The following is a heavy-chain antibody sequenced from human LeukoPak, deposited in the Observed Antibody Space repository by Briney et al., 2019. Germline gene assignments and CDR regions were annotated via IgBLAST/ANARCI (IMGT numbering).Heavy chain of an antibody. V-gene: IGHV1-18*04. D-gene: IGHD2-2*01. J-gene: IGHJ4*02. CDR3: VRSSVVVSAAVDY. Sequence: ASVKVSCKASGYTFTGYYMNWVRQAPGQGLEWMGWISANNGNTNYAQKLQGRVTMTTDTSTSTAYMELRSLRSDDTAIYYCVRSSVVVSAAVDYWGRGTLVTVSS. CDR1: GYTFTGYY. CDR2: ISANNGNT.